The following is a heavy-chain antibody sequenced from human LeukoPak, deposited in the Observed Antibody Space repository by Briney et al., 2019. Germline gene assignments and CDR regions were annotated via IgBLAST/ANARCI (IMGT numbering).Heavy chain of an antibody. V-gene: IGHV4-4*07. J-gene: IGHJ3*02. CDR3: ARDYITGILDAFDI. Sequence: PSETLSLTCTVSGGSISSYSWNWIRQPAGKGLEWIGRIYTSGSTNYNPSLKSRVTMSVGTSKNQFSLKLSSVTAADTAVYYCARDYITGILDAFDIWGQGTMVTVSS. D-gene: IGHD1-20*01. CDR2: IYTSGST. CDR1: GGSISSYS.